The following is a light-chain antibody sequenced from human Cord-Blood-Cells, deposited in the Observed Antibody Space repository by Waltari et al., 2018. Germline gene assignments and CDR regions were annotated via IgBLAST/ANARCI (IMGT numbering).Light chain of an antibody. V-gene: IGLV2-14*01. CDR2: EVS. J-gene: IGLJ1*01. Sequence: QSALTQPASVSGSPGQSITISCTGTSSDVGGYHYVSWYQQHPGKAPKLMIYEVSHRPSGSSNRFSGSKSGNTASLTISGLQAEDEADYYCSSYTSSSTYVFGTGTKVTVL. CDR3: SSYTSSSTYV. CDR1: SSDVGGYHY.